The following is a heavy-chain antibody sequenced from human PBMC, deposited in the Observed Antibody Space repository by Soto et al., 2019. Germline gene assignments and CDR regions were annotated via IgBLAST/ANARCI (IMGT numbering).Heavy chain of an antibody. V-gene: IGHV3-21*01. J-gene: IGHJ6*02. CDR3: ARDSVRDYLYYYYGMDV. Sequence: EVQLVESGGGLVKPGGSLRLSCAASGFTFSSYTMNWVRQAPGRGLEWVSSIGTSSIYIYYTDSVKGRFTISRDNAKNSLFLQMNSLRADDTAVYYCARDSVRDYLYYYYGMDVWGQGTTVTVSS. D-gene: IGHD4-17*01. CDR1: GFTFSSYT. CDR2: IGTSSIYI.